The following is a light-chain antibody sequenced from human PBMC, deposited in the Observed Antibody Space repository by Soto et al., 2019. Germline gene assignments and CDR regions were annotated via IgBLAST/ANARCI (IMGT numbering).Light chain of an antibody. CDR2: DDS. Sequence: SYELTQPPSVSVAPGKPASFTCGGDNIGTKSVHWYQQKPGQAPMLVIYDDSVRPSGIPERFSASHSDNTATLTISRVEAGDEADYYCQVWGTPRLLFGGGTKVTVL. V-gene: IGLV3-21*04. J-gene: IGLJ2*01. CDR3: QVWGTPRLL. CDR1: NIGTKS.